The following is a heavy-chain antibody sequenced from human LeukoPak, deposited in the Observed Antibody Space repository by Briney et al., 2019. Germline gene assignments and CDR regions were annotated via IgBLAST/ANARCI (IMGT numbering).Heavy chain of an antibody. J-gene: IGHJ4*02. V-gene: IGHV1-69*04. CDR3: ASREDGHNWNDSDFDY. D-gene: IGHD1-20*01. CDR1: GGTFISYA. CDR2: IIPILGIA. Sequence: ASVKVSCKASGGTFISYAISWVRQAPGQGLEWMGRIIPILGIANYAQKFQGRVTITADKSTSTAYMELSSLRSEDTAVYYCASREDGHNWNDSDFDYWGQGTLVTVSS.